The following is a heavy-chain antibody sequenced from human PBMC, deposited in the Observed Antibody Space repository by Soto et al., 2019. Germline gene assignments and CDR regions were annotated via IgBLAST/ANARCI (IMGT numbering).Heavy chain of an antibody. Sequence: QMQLVQSGPEVKKPGTSVKVSCKASGFTFTSSAVQWVRQARGQRLEWIGWIVVGSGNTNYAQKFQERVTITRDMSTSTAYMELSSLRSEDTAVYYCAADRTLRYFDWLSQNLYYYCGMDVWGQGTTVTVSS. J-gene: IGHJ6*02. V-gene: IGHV1-58*01. CDR3: AADRTLRYFDWLSQNLYYYCGMDV. CDR1: GFTFTSSA. D-gene: IGHD3-9*01. CDR2: IVVGSGNT.